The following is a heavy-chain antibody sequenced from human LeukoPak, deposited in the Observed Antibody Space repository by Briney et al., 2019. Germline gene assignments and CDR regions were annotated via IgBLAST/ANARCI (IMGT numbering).Heavy chain of an antibody. CDR1: GYSFTSYW. J-gene: IGHJ4*02. V-gene: IGHV5-10-1*01. Sequence: PGESLKISCKGSGYSFTSYWISWVRQRPGKGLEWMGMIDPTDSDATYSPSFQGHVTISADQSISTIYLQWSSLKASDTAIYFCARRARYGISSFPLDFWGQGTLVTVSP. CDR3: ARRARYGISSFPLDF. CDR2: IDPTDSDA. D-gene: IGHD6-13*01.